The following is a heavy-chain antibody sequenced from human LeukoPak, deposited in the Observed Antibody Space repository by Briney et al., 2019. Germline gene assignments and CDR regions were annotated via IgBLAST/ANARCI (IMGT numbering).Heavy chain of an antibody. CDR1: GHTFTSYA. Sequence: ASVKVSCKASGHTFTSYAMHWVRQAPGQRLERMGWINAGNGNTKYSQKFQGRVTITRDTSASTAYMELSSLRSEDTAVYYCAREVGATTLLGYYYYGMDVWGQGTTVTVSS. CDR2: INAGNGNT. D-gene: IGHD1-26*01. J-gene: IGHJ6*02. CDR3: AREVGATTLLGYYYYGMDV. V-gene: IGHV1-3*01.